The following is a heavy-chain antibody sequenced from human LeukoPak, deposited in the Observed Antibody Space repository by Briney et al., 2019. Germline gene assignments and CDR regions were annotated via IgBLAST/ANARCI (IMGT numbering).Heavy chain of an antibody. D-gene: IGHD3-9*01. CDR2: IYYSGST. CDR3: ARDGGTPYYDILTGYRRDAFDI. CDR1: GGSISSYY. Sequence: SETLSLTCTVSGGSISSYYWSWIRQPPGKGLEWIGYIYYSGSTNYNPSLKSRVTISVDTSKNQFSLKLSSVTAADTAVYYCARDGGTPYYDILTGYRRDAFDIWGQGTMVTVS. V-gene: IGHV4-59*01. J-gene: IGHJ3*02.